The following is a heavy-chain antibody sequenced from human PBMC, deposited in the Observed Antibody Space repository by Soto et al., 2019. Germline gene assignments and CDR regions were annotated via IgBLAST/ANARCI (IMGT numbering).Heavy chain of an antibody. D-gene: IGHD3-10*01. CDR1: GYSFTSTG. CDR3: ARDLDGSGSYFTDY. V-gene: IGHV1-18*01. J-gene: IGHJ4*02. Sequence: QVQLVQSGAEVKKPGASVKVSCKASGYSFTSTGISWVRQAPGQGPEWMGWTSTFNGEAKYAQRLQGRVTMTTDTSTTTAYMELRSLTSDDTVVYYCARDLDGSGSYFTDYWGQGTLVTVAS. CDR2: TSTFNGEA.